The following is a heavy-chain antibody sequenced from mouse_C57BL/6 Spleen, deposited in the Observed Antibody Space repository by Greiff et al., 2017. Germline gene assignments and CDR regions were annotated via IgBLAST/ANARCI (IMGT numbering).Heavy chain of an antibody. CDR1: GYTFTSYW. J-gene: IGHJ3*01. Sequence: QVQLQQPGAELVMPGASVKLSCKASGYTFTSYWMHWVKQRPGQGLEWIGEIDPSDSYTNYNQKFKGKSTLTVDKSSSTAYMQLSSLTSEDSAVYYCARKDWDGFAYWGQGTLVTVSA. CDR3: ARKDWDGFAY. CDR2: IDPSDSYT. D-gene: IGHD4-1*01. V-gene: IGHV1-69*01.